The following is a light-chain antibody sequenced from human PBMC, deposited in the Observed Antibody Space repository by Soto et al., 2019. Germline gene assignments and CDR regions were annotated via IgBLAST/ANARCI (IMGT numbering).Light chain of an antibody. CDR3: QQYTNYPVT. CDR1: QSMSNC. V-gene: IGKV1-5*03. Sequence: DIQMTQSPSTLSASVGDRVTITCRASQSMSNCLAWYKQKPGKAPNLLIYKASSLESGVPSRFSGSGSGTEFTLTIRSMKPDDFGTYYCQQYTNYPVTFGQGTKVDSK. J-gene: IGKJ2*01. CDR2: KAS.